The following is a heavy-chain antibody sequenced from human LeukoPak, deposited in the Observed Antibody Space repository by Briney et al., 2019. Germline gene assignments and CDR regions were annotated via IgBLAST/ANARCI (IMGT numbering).Heavy chain of an antibody. V-gene: IGHV1-69*05. CDR3: ARGYCSSTSCLTPPFYMDV. CDR1: GGTFSSYA. D-gene: IGHD2-2*01. Sequence: SVKVSCKASGGTFSSYAISWVRQAPGQGLEWMGRIIPIFGTTNYAQKFQGRVTITTDESTSTAYMELSSLRSEDTAVYYCARGYCSSTSCLTPPFYMDVWGKGTTVTVSS. CDR2: IIPIFGTT. J-gene: IGHJ6*03.